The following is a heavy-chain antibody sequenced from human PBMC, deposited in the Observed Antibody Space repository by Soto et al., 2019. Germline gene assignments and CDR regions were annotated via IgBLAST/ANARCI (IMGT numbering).Heavy chain of an antibody. D-gene: IGHD6-19*01. V-gene: IGHV1-18*01. CDR3: ARDLPHPAGYSSGWYN. J-gene: IGHJ4*02. Sequence: ASVKVSCKASGYTFTSYGISWVRQAPGQGLEWMGWISAYNGNTNYAQKLQGRVTMTTDTSTSTAYMELRSLRSDDTAMYYCARDLPHPAGYSSGWYNWGQGTLVTVSS. CDR1: GYTFTSYG. CDR2: ISAYNGNT.